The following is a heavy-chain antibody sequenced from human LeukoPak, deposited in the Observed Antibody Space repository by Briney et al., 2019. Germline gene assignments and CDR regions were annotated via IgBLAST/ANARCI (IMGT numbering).Heavy chain of an antibody. Sequence: TGGSLRLSCAASVFTFISYAMGWVRQAPGKGLEWVSGISGSGESTYYADSVKGRFTISRDNSKNTLYLQMNSLRAYDTALYYCAKYYYDTSGSWFDPWGQGTLVTVSS. D-gene: IGHD3-22*01. CDR3: AKYYYDTSGSWFDP. V-gene: IGHV3-23*01. CDR2: ISGSGEST. J-gene: IGHJ5*02. CDR1: VFTFISYA.